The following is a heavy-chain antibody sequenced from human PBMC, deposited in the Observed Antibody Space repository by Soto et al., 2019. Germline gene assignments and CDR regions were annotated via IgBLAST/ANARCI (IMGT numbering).Heavy chain of an antibody. CDR2: ISGYNGNT. Sequence: QVQLVQSGAEVKTPGASVKVSCKASGYTFTSYGITWVRQAPGQGLEWMGWISGYNGNTNYAQKFQDRVTMTKDTSTNTAYMELRSLRSDDTAVYYCARDLVVQTTTGGVDFWGQGTLVTVSS. CDR3: ARDLVVQTTTGGVDF. V-gene: IGHV1-18*01. D-gene: IGHD2-2*01. J-gene: IGHJ4*02. CDR1: GYTFTSYG.